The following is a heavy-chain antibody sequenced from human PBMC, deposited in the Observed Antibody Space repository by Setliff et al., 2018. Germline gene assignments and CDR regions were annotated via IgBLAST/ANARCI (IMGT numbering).Heavy chain of an antibody. V-gene: IGHV4-31*03. CDR2: IYYTGST. Sequence: PSETLSLTCTVSGGSINSGDYFWSWFRQLPGKGLEWIGYIYYTGSTHYNPSLKSRLTMSVDTSENQFSLNLKSVTAADTAVYFCARDGSYYDRGGNRTWFFDLWGRGTLVTVSS. D-gene: IGHD3-22*01. CDR1: GGSINSGDYF. CDR3: ARDGSYYDRGGNRTWFFDL. J-gene: IGHJ2*01.